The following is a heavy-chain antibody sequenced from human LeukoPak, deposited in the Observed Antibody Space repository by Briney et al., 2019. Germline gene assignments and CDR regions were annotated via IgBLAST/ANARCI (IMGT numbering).Heavy chain of an antibody. V-gene: IGHV3-9*01. D-gene: IGHD5-18*01. J-gene: IGHJ4*02. CDR2: ISWNSGSI. CDR1: GFTFDDYA. CDR3: AKGPGGYSYGELDY. Sequence: GGSLRLSCAASGFTFDDYAMHWVRQAPGKGLEGVSGISWNSGSIGYADSVKGRFTISRDNAKNSLYLQMNSLRAEDTALYYCAKGPGGYSYGELDYWGQGTLVTVSS.